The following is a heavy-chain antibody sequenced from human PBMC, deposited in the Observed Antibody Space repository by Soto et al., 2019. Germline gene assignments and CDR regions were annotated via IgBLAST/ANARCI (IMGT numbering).Heavy chain of an antibody. CDR2: INPSGGST. CDR1: GYTFTSYY. CDR3: ARDMRGSSGNPYAFDI. Sequence: ASVKVSCKASGYTFTSYYMHWVRQAPGQGLEWMGIINPSGGSTSYAQKFQGRVTMTRDTSTSTVYMELSSLRSEDTAVYYCARDMRGSSGNPYAFDIWGQGTMVTVSS. V-gene: IGHV1-46*01. D-gene: IGHD3-3*01. J-gene: IGHJ3*02.